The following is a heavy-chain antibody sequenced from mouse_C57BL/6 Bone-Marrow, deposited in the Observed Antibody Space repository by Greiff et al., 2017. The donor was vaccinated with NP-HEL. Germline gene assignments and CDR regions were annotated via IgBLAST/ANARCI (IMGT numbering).Heavy chain of an antibody. Sequence: EVQLQESGPGLVKPSQSLSLTCSVTGYSITSGYYWNWIRQFPGNKLEWMGYISYDGSNNYNPSLKNRISITRDTSKNQFFLKLNSMTTEDTATYYCARAIFITTVVNYAMDYWGQGTSVTVSS. J-gene: IGHJ4*01. D-gene: IGHD1-1*01. CDR1: GYSITSGYY. V-gene: IGHV3-6*01. CDR2: ISYDGSN. CDR3: ARAIFITTVVNYAMDY.